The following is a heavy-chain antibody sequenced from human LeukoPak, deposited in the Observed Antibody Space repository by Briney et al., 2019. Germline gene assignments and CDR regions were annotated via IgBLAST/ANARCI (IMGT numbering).Heavy chain of an antibody. J-gene: IGHJ4*02. CDR2: IKNDGSGI. CDR1: GFNFVNTW. D-gene: IGHD2-21*01. CDR3: ARERGVSHPLDY. V-gene: IGHV3-74*01. Sequence: GGSLRLSCAASGFNFVNTWMHWVRQAPGKGLVWVARIKNDGSGITYADSVEGRFTISRDNARNTVYLQMNSLRAEDTAVYYCARERGVSHPLDYWGQGTLVTVSS.